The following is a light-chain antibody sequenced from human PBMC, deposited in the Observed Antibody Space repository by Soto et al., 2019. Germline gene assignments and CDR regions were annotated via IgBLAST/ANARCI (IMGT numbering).Light chain of an antibody. CDR1: SSNIGSNT. Sequence: VVTQPPSASGTPRQRVTISCSGSSSNIGSNTVNWYQLLPETAPKLLIYSNNQRPSGVPDRFSGSTSGTSASLAISGLQSEDEADYYCAAWDDSLNVWVFGGGTKLTVL. J-gene: IGLJ3*02. CDR3: AAWDDSLNVWV. CDR2: SNN. V-gene: IGLV1-44*01.